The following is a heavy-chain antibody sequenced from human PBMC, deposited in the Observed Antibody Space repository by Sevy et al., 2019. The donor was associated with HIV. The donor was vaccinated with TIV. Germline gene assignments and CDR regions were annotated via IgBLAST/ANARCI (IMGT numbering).Heavy chain of an antibody. Sequence: GGSLRLSCAAAGFSFSRHGMHWARQAPGKGLEWVAVISNDGSDKEYAESVKGRFTVSRNNSKDTVYLQMNSLRLDDTAVYYCANSGGRYECSSWLYYYYIMDVWGQGTTVTVSS. CDR2: ISNDGSDK. D-gene: IGHD6-13*01. CDR3: ANSGGRYECSSWLYYYYIMDV. V-gene: IGHV3-30*18. CDR1: GFSFSRHG. J-gene: IGHJ6*02.